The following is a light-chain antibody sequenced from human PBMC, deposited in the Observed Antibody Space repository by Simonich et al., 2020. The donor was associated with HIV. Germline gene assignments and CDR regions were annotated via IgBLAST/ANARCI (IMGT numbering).Light chain of an antibody. Sequence: SNELTQPFSVSVSPGQTARITCSGDVLAKKYARWFQQKPGQAPVVVIYKDSERPAGIPERFSGSSSGTTVTLTISGAQVEDEADYYCYSAADNMGVFGGGTKLTVL. CDR3: YSAADNMGV. J-gene: IGLJ3*02. V-gene: IGLV3-27*01. CDR2: KDS. CDR1: VLAKKY.